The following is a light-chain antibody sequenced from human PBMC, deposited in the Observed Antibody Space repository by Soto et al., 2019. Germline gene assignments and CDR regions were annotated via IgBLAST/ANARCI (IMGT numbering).Light chain of an antibody. J-gene: IGKJ4*01. CDR2: GAS. CDR1: QSVSNNY. CDR3: QQYSSSPLT. Sequence: EIVMTQSPATLSVSPGERATLSCMASQSVSNNYLAWYQQKPGQAPRLLIYGASSRATGIPDKFSGSGSGTDFTLTISRLEPEDFAVYHCQQYSSSPLTFGGGTKVDIK. V-gene: IGKV3-20*01.